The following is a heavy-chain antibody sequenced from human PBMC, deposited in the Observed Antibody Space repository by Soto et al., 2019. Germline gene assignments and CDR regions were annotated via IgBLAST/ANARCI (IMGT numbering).Heavy chain of an antibody. CDR3: ARRFCSGANCPGIGFDY. V-gene: IGHV3-23*01. J-gene: IGHJ4*02. Sequence: GGSLRLSCAASGFAFSAYAMTWVRQAPGKGLEWVSDISDSDGGTHYADSVKGRFTISRENAKRSLYLQMNSLREGDTAVYYCARRFCSGANCPGIGFDYWGQGTPVTVSS. CDR2: ISDSDGGT. CDR1: GFAFSAYA. D-gene: IGHD2-15*01.